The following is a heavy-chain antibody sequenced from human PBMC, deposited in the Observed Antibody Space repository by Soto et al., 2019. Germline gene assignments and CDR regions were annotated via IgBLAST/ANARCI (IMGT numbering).Heavy chain of an antibody. V-gene: IGHV4-31*03. D-gene: IGHD3-10*01. CDR3: ARVGVRGVINHFDY. CDR2: IYYSGST. CDR1: GGSISSGGYY. Sequence: QVQLQESGPGLVKPSQTLSLTCTVSGGSISSGGYYWSWIRQHPGKGLEWIGYIYYSGSTYYNPSLESRVTISVDTSKNQFSLKLSSVTAADTAVYYCARVGVRGVINHFDYWGQGTLVTVSS. J-gene: IGHJ4*02.